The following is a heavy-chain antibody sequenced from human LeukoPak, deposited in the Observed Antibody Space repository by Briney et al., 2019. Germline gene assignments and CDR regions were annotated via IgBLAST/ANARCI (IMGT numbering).Heavy chain of an antibody. CDR1: GFTFSSYS. Sequence: PGGSLRLSCAASGFTFSSYSMNWVRQAPGKGLEWVSSISSSSSYIYYADSVKGRFTISRDNAKKSLYLQMNSLRAEDTAVYYCARDKEADEGSKFDYWGQGTLVTVSS. J-gene: IGHJ4*02. CDR3: ARDKEADEGSKFDY. D-gene: IGHD2-15*01. V-gene: IGHV3-21*04. CDR2: ISSSSSYI.